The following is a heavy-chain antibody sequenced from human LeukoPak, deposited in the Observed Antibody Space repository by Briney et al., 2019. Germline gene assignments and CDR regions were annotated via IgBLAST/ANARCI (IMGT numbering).Heavy chain of an antibody. CDR2: ISAYNGNT. J-gene: IGHJ3*02. D-gene: IGHD3-22*01. Sequence: ASVKVSCKASGYTFTSYGTSWVRQAPGQGLEWMGWISAYNGNTNYAQKLQGRVTMTTDTSTSTAYMELRSLRSDDTAVYYCARDLSDYYDSWANDAFDIWGQGTMVTVSS. CDR1: GYTFTSYG. V-gene: IGHV1-18*01. CDR3: ARDLSDYYDSWANDAFDI.